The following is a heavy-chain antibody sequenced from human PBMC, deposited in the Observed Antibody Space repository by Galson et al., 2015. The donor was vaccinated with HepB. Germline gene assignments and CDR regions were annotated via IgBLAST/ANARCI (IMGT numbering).Heavy chain of an antibody. CDR1: GFTFSNSA. D-gene: IGHD6-19*01. CDR2: ISANSITS. J-gene: IGHJ4*02. V-gene: IGHV3-23*01. Sequence: SLRLSCAASGFTFSNSAMTWVRQAPGRGLEWVSLISANSITSYYADSVKGRFTISRDNSRNTLYLQLNSLRAEDTAIYYCAKVINGWYSSVFDYWGQGTLVSVSS. CDR3: AKVINGWYSSVFDY.